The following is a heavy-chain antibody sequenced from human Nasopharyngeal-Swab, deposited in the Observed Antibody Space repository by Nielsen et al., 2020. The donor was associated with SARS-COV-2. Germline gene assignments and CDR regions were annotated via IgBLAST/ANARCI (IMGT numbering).Heavy chain of an antibody. V-gene: IGHV3-7*01. D-gene: IGHD4-17*01. CDR1: GFTFSSYW. CDR2: IKQDGSEK. J-gene: IGHJ4*02. Sequence: GESLKIFSAASGFTFSSYWMSWVRQAPGKGLEWVANIKQDGSEKYYVDSVKGRFTISRDSSKNTLYLQMDSLRGEDTAVYYCARDAPAHYGAFYWGRGTLVTVSS. CDR3: ARDAPAHYGAFY.